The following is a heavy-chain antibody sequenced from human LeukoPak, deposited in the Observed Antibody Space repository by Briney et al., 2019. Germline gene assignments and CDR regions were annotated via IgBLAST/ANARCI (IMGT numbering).Heavy chain of an antibody. J-gene: IGHJ4*02. D-gene: IGHD5-24*01. CDR1: GGSISSGGYS. Sequence: SQTLSLTCAVSGGSISSGGYSWSWIRQTPGKGLEWMGFIHYTGNTNYNPALKGRLTMSVDTSKNQFSLKLSSVTAADMAVYYCARHGNGYTYPLGYWGQGTLLTVSS. V-gene: IGHV4-30-4*07. CDR2: IHYTGNT. CDR3: ARHGNGYTYPLGY.